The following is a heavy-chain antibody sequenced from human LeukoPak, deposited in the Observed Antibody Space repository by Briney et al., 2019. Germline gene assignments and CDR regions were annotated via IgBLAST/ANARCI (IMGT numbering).Heavy chain of an antibody. D-gene: IGHD6-19*01. CDR2: IEQDGSEK. J-gene: IGHJ4*02. CDR3: VGGIGWLPDY. CDR1: GLTFSAYW. V-gene: IGHV3-7*01. Sequence: GGSLRLSCAASGLTFSAYWGNWVRQAPGKGLEWVANIEQDGSEKNYVDSVKGRFTIFRDNGANSLYLQMNNLRVEDTGVYYCVGGIGWLPDYWGQGTLVTVSS.